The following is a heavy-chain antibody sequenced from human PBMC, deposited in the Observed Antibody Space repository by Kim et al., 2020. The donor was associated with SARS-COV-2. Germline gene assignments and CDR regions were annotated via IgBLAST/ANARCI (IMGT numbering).Heavy chain of an antibody. V-gene: IGHV4-31*03. J-gene: IGHJ3*02. CDR3: ARGVRYYDSSGRLSGAFDI. CDR1: GGSISSGGYY. D-gene: IGHD3-22*01. Sequence: SETLSLTCTVSGGSISSGGYYWSWIRQHPGKGLEWIGYIYYSGSTYYNPSLKSRVTISVDTSKNQFSLKLSSVTAADTAVYYCARGVRYYDSSGRLSGAFDIWGQGTMVTVSS. CDR2: IYYSGST.